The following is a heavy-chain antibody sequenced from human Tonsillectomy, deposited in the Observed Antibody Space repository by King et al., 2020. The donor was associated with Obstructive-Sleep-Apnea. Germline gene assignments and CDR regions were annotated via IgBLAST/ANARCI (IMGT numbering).Heavy chain of an antibody. CDR1: GYTFTSYY. D-gene: IGHD6-13*01. CDR3: ARDPSYSSSWYGFWDY. V-gene: IGHV1-46*01. CDR2: INPSGGST. J-gene: IGHJ4*02. Sequence: QLVQAGAEVKKPGASVKVSCKASGYTFTSYYMHWVRQAPGQGLEWMGIINPSGGSTSYAQKFQGRVTMTRDTSTSTVYMELSSLRSEDTAVDYCARDPSYSSSWYGFWDYWGQGTLVTVSS.